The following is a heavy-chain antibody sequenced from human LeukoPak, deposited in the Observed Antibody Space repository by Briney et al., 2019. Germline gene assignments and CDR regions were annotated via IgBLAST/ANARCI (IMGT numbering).Heavy chain of an antibody. D-gene: IGHD3-22*01. Sequence: GGSLRLSCAASGVTFRSCEMNWVRQAPGKGLEWLSYISGSGSSVYYADSVKGRFTVSRDNAKNSLYLEMNSLRAEDTAVYFCARDYYDSSGYYSLDYWGQGTLVTVSS. CDR3: ARDYYDSSGYYSLDY. CDR2: ISGSGSSV. J-gene: IGHJ4*02. V-gene: IGHV3-48*03. CDR1: GVTFRSCE.